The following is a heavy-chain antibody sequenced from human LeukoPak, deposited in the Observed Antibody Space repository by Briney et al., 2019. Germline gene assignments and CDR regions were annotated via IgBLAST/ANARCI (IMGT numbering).Heavy chain of an antibody. V-gene: IGHV4-59*01. CDR3: ARVGGMVRGSFDY. Sequence: PSETLSLTCTVSGGSISSYYWSWIRQPPGKGLEWIGYIYYSGSTNYNPSLKSRVTISVDTSKNQLSLKLGSVTAADTAVYYCARVGGMVRGSFDYWGQGTLVTVSS. J-gene: IGHJ4*02. CDR2: IYYSGST. CDR1: GGSISSYY. D-gene: IGHD3-10*01.